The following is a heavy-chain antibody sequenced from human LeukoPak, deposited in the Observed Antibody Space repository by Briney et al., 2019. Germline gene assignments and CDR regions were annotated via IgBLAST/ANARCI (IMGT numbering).Heavy chain of an antibody. CDR1: GFSFSTYG. D-gene: IGHD3-16*01. CDR3: AKASIRSWGFFDL. CDR2: IRYDGSTK. V-gene: IGHV3-30*02. Sequence: GGSLRPSCTASGFSFSTYGMHWVRQAPGKGLEWVAFIRYDGSTKYYADSVKGRFTISRDNSKNTLYVQMDSLRAEDTAVYYCAKASIRSWGFFDLWGRGILVTVSS. J-gene: IGHJ2*01.